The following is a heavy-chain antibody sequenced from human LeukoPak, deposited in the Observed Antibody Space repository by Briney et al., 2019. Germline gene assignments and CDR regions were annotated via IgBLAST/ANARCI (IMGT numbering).Heavy chain of an antibody. Sequence: SETLSLTCAVYGGSFSGYYWSWIRQPPGKGLEWIGEINHSGSTNYNPSLKSRVTISVDTSKNQFSLKLSSVTAADTAVYYCARGLSGSYFPYYYGMDVWGQGTTVTVSS. J-gene: IGHJ6*02. V-gene: IGHV4-34*01. CDR2: INHSGST. D-gene: IGHD1-26*01. CDR1: GGSFSGYY. CDR3: ARGLSGSYFPYYYGMDV.